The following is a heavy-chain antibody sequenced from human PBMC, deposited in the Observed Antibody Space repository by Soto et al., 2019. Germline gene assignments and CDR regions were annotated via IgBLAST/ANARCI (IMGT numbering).Heavy chain of an antibody. Sequence: GASMKVSRKASGYTLTHPHLHLVRPAPGQALEWMGWITPFNGNTNYAQKFQDRVTITRDRSMSTAYMELSSLRSEDTAMYYCTNPKDYGSGAFDIWGQGTMVTVSS. CDR1: GYTLTHPH. D-gene: IGHD3-16*01. CDR2: ITPFNGNT. CDR3: TNPKDYGSGAFDI. J-gene: IGHJ3*02. V-gene: IGHV1-45*02.